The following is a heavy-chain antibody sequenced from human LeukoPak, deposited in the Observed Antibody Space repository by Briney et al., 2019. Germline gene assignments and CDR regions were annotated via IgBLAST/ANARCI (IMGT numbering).Heavy chain of an antibody. J-gene: IGHJ4*02. CDR1: GGSYSGYY. CDR2: INHSGSN. CDR3: ARGLKHRGVIISPDY. Sequence: SETLSLTCAVYGGSYSGYYWSWIRQPPGKGLEWIGEINHSGSNKYNPSLKRRVTISVNPSNNHFSLKLSSVPAADTAVYYCARGLKHRGVIISPDYWGQGTLVTVSS. V-gene: IGHV4-34*01. D-gene: IGHD3-10*01.